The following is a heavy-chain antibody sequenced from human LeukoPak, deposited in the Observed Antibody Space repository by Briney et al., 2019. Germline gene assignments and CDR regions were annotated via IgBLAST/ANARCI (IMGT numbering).Heavy chain of an antibody. D-gene: IGHD2-15*01. J-gene: IGHJ4*02. V-gene: IGHV3-48*03. CDR2: ISSSGSTT. CDR3: AKFAQRYCSGGSCHPFDY. Sequence: GGSLRLSCAASGFTFSSYEMNWVRQAPGKGPKWVSYISSSGSTTYYADSVKGRFTISRDNSKNTLHLQMNSLRAEDTAAYYCAKFAQRYCSGGSCHPFDYWGQGTLVTVSS. CDR1: GFTFSSYE.